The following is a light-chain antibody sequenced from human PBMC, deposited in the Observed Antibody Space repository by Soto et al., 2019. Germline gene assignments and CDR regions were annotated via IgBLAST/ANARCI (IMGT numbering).Light chain of an antibody. V-gene: IGLV2-14*01. J-gene: IGLJ1*01. CDR3: SSYASSSTLVYV. CDR2: DVS. Sequence: QSALTQPASVSVSPGQSITISCTGTSSDVGGYNSVSWYQQNPGKAPKLMIFDVSNRPSGASSRFSGSRSGNTASLTISGLQAEDEADYYCSSYASSSTLVYVFGTGTKVTVL. CDR1: SSDVGGYNS.